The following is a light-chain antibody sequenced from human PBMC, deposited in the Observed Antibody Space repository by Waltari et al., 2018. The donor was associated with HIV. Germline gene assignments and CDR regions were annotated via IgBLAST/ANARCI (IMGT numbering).Light chain of an antibody. CDR3: VGWDSRLSGYV. V-gene: IGLV1-47*01. Sequence: QSVLTQPPSASGTPGQRVTISCSGSSSNIENDNVYWYQQLTGAAPRLLIYKDTHRPSGGPDRFTGSRAGPSASLAISGLRSEDEADYYCVGWDSRLSGYVFGTGTKVTVL. CDR2: KDT. J-gene: IGLJ1*01. CDR1: SSNIENDN.